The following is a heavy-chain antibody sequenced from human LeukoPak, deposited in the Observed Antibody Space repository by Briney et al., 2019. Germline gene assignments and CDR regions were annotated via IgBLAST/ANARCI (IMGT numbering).Heavy chain of an antibody. D-gene: IGHD2-2*01. J-gene: IGHJ4*02. CDR2: ISSNGGST. Sequence: GGSLRLSCSASGFTFSSYAMHRVRQAPGKGLEYVSAISSNGGSTYYADSVKGRFTTSRDNSKNTLYLQMSSLRAEDTAVYYCVKVPGCSSTSCSYYFDYWGQGTLVTVSS. V-gene: IGHV3-64D*06. CDR3: VKVPGCSSTSCSYYFDY. CDR1: GFTFSSYA.